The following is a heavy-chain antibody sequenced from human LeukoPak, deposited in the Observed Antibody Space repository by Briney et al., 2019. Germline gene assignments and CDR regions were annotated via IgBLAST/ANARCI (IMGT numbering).Heavy chain of an antibody. CDR2: IYSGGST. V-gene: IGHV3-53*01. D-gene: IGHD2-21*02. CDR1: GFTVSSNY. Sequence: GGSLRLSCAASGFTVSSNYMSWVRQAPGKGLEWVSVIYSGGSTYYADSVKGRFTISRDNSKNTMYLQMNSLRAEDTAVYYCAKYMVVTATYFDYWGQGTLVTVSS. J-gene: IGHJ4*02. CDR3: AKYMVVTATYFDY.